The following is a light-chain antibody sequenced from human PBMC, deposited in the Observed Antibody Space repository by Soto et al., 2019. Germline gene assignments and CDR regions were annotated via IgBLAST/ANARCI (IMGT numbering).Light chain of an antibody. V-gene: IGKV3-15*01. CDR2: GAS. CDR1: QSVSSN. Sequence: EIVMTQSPATLSVSPGERATLSCRASQSVSSNLAWYQQKPGQAPRLLIYGASTRATGIPARFSGSGSGTEFTLTISSLQSEDFAVYYRQQYNNWPRFMYTFGQGTKLEIK. J-gene: IGKJ2*01. CDR3: QQYNNWPRFMYT.